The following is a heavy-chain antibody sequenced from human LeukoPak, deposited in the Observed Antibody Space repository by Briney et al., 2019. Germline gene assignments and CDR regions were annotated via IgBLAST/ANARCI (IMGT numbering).Heavy chain of an antibody. CDR3: ARGEDDYGVPRAPIDY. Sequence: PGGSLRLSCAASGFTFSSYEMNWVRRAPGKGLEWVSYISSSGSTIYYADSVKGRFTISRDNAKNSLYLQMNSLRAEDTAVYYCARGEDDYGVPRAPIDYWGQGTLVTVSS. J-gene: IGHJ4*02. V-gene: IGHV3-48*03. CDR1: GFTFSSYE. D-gene: IGHD4-17*01. CDR2: ISSSGSTI.